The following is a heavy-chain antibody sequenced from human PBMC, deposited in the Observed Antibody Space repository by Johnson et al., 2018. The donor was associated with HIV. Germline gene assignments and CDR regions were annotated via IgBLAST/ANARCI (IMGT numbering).Heavy chain of an antibody. D-gene: IGHD3-22*01. V-gene: IGHV3-30*18. CDR2: ISYDGSVK. CDR1: GFTFRNYG. CDR3: AKAMGGWLLAHAFDI. Sequence: QVQLVESGGGVVQPGRSLRLSCVASGFTFRNYGMHWVRQAPGKGLEWVAVISYDGSVKYYADAVKGRFTISRDNSKNTLYLQMNSQRAEDTAVYYCAKAMGGWLLAHAFDIWGQGTMVTISS. J-gene: IGHJ3*02.